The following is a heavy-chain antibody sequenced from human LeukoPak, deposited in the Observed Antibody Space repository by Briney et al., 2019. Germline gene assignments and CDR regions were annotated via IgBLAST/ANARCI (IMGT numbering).Heavy chain of an antibody. V-gene: IGHV3-23*01. D-gene: IGHD3-3*01. Sequence: GGSLRLSCAASGFTFSSYAMSWVRQAPGKGLEWVSAISDSGGSTHDADSVKGRFTISRDNAKNSLYLQMNSLRAEDTAVYYCARGREDFGVVIAFSDYWGQGTLVTVSS. CDR2: ISDSGGST. CDR1: GFTFSSYA. J-gene: IGHJ4*02. CDR3: ARGREDFGVVIAFSDY.